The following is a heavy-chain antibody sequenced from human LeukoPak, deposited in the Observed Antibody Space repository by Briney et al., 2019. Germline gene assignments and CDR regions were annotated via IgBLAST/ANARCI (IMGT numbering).Heavy chain of an antibody. V-gene: IGHV4-39*01. CDR1: GGSITGSPYY. CDR3: ARHSPPVVDFISSSEAFDI. J-gene: IGHJ3*02. D-gene: IGHD6-6*01. Sequence: PSETLSLTCTVSGGSITGSPYYWGWVRQPPGKGLEWIGGVPYSGKSYFNPSLKSRVTISVATSKNQLFLKLRSVTAADTAVYFCARHSPPVVDFISSSEAFDIWGQGTMVTASS. CDR2: VPYSGKS.